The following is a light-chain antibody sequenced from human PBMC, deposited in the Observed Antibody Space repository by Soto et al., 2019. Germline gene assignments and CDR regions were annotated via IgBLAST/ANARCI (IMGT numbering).Light chain of an antibody. CDR1: SSDVGGYNY. Sequence: QSALTQPASVSGSPGQWITISCTGTSSDVGGYNYVSWYQQHPGKALKLMIYEVSSRPSGVSNRFSGSKSGNTASLTISGLQAEDEADYYCTSYTSTSIVVFGGGTKLTVL. CDR2: EVS. CDR3: TSYTSTSIVV. J-gene: IGLJ2*01. V-gene: IGLV2-14*01.